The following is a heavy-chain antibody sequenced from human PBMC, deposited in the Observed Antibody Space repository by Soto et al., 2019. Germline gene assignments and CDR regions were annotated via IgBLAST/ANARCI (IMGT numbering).Heavy chain of an antibody. CDR2: IHYTGSI. D-gene: IGHD2-21*02. Sequence: SETLSLTCIVSGGSISSEYYHWTWIRQSPGEGLEWIGYIHYTGSIMYNPSFKSRLTMAVDTSKNQFSLQLTSVTAADTAVYFCAREDDGGDRDYYGLDIWGKGTTVTVSS. V-gene: IGHV4-30-4*08. J-gene: IGHJ6*04. CDR3: AREDDGGDRDYYGLDI. CDR1: GGSISSEYYH.